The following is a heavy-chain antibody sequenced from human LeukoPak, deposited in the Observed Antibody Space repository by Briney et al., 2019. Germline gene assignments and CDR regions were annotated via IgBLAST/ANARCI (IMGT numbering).Heavy chain of an antibody. V-gene: IGHV3-48*03. CDR3: ARARGYYDSSGYGPVVY. Sequence: GGSLRLSCAASGFTFSSFEMNWVRQAPGKGLEWVSYISISGSTIYYADSVKGRFTISRDNAKNSLYLQMNSLRAEDTAVYYCARARGYYDSSGYGPVVYWGQGTLVTVSS. D-gene: IGHD3-22*01. CDR2: ISISGSTI. J-gene: IGHJ4*02. CDR1: GFTFSSFE.